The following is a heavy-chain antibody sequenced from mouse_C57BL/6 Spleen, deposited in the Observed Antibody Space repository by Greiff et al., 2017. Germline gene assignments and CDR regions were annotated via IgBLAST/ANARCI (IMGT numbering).Heavy chain of an antibody. CDR3: GRGYDSNYGYFDV. CDR1: GYAFSSYW. CDR2: IYPGDGDT. V-gene: IGHV1-80*01. J-gene: IGHJ1*03. D-gene: IGHD2-5*01. Sequence: VKLQESGAELVKPGASVKISCKASGYAFSSYWMNWVKQRPGKGLEWIGQIYPGDGDTNYNGKFKGKATLTADKSSSTAYMQLRSLTSEDSAVYFCGRGYDSNYGYFDVWGTGTTVTVSS.